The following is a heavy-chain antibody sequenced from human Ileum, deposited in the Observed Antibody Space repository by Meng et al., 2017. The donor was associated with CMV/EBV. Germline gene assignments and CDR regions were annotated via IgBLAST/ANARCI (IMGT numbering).Heavy chain of an antibody. CDR2: INPINGVT. CDR3: ARQIVLTSQTRDF. J-gene: IGHJ4*02. D-gene: IGHD2/OR15-2a*01. Sequence: CKASGYTFSAYYMHWMRQAPGQGLEWVGRINPINGVTNYAQKFQGRVALTGDSSINTAYLELSGLTSDDTAIYYCARQIVLTSQTRDFWGQGTLVTVSS. V-gene: IGHV1-2*06. CDR1: GYTFSAYY.